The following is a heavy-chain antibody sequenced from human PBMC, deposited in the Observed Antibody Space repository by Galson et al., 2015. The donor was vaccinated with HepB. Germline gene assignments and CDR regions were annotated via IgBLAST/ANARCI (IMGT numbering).Heavy chain of an antibody. J-gene: IGHJ3*02. CDR2: INAGNGNT. CDR1: GYTFTGYY. Sequence: SVKVSCKASGYTFTGYYMHWVRQAPGQRLEWMGWINAGNGNTKYSQKFQGRVTITRDTSASTAYMELSSLRSEDTAVYYCARGGYYDFWSGYWAEAFDIWGQGTMVTVSS. D-gene: IGHD3-3*01. V-gene: IGHV1-3*01. CDR3: ARGGYYDFWSGYWAEAFDI.